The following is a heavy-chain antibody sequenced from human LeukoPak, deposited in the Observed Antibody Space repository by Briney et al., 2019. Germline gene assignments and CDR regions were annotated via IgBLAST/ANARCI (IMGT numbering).Heavy chain of an antibody. J-gene: IGHJ4*02. V-gene: IGHV5-51*01. CDR3: ARAYYCGGGSCKLEY. D-gene: IGHD2-15*01. CDR2: IYPGDSDT. CDR1: GYSFNSYW. Sequence: PGESLKISCQGSGYSFNSYWIAWVRQMPGKGLEWMGIIYPGDSDTRNSPSFQGQITISADKSINTAYLRWRSLKASDTAMYYCARAYYCGGGSCKLEYWGQGTLVTVSS.